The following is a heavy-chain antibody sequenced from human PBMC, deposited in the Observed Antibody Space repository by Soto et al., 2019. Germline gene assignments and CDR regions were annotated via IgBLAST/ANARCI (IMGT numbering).Heavy chain of an antibody. Sequence: PGGSLRLSCAASGFAFSRYWMSWVRQAPGKGLEWVANIKEDGTEKYYVDSVKGRFTISRDNAKNSLYLQMSSLRAEDTAVYYCASWIRTSKVDPGYWGQRTLVTVSS. CDR2: IKEDGTEK. V-gene: IGHV3-7*01. D-gene: IGHD2-2*03. CDR3: ASWIRTSKVDPGY. J-gene: IGHJ4*02. CDR1: GFAFSRYW.